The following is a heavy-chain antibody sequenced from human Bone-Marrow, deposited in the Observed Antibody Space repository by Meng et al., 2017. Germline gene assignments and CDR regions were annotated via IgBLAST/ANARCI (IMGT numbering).Heavy chain of an antibody. Sequence: QVQLVDSGGGVVQPGRSLRLSCAASGFTFSSYPMHWVRQAPGKGLEWVAVISYDGSNKYYADSVKGRFTISRDNSKNTLYLQMNSLRAEDTAVYYCARELRDSGDFWGQGTLVTGYS. CDR2: ISYDGSNK. V-gene: IGHV3-30-3*01. J-gene: IGHJ4*02. CDR3: ARELRDSGDF. CDR1: GFTFSSYP. D-gene: IGHD3-10*01.